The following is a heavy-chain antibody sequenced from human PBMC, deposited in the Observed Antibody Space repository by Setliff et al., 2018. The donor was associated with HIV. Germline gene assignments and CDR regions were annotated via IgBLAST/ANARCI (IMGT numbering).Heavy chain of an antibody. CDR1: GGSISSHY. D-gene: IGHD6-6*01. Sequence: PSETLSLTCTVSGGSISSHYWSWIRQPPGKGLEWIGYIYYSGRTNYNPSLKSRVIISLDTSKNQISLKLNSVTAADTAVYYCARDLLGSSSLVDYWGQGTLVTVSS. V-gene: IGHV4-59*11. J-gene: IGHJ4*02. CDR2: IYYSGRT. CDR3: ARDLLGSSSLVDY.